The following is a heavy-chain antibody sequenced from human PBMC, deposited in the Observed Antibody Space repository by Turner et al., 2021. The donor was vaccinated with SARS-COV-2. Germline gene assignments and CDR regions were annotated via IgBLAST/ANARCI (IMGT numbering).Heavy chain of an antibody. CDR2: IILIFGTA. V-gene: IGHV1-69*01. J-gene: IGHJ6*02. CDR1: GGTLSRYS. CDR3: ARYCSGGSCYSFGYYYYGMDV. D-gene: IGHD2-15*01. Sequence: QVQLVQSGAEVKKPGSSVKVSCKASGGTLSRYSISWVRRAPGQGLEWMGGIILIFGTANYAQKFQGRVTITADESTSTAYMELSSLRSEDTAVYYCARYCSGGSCYSFGYYYYGMDVWGQGTTVTVSS.